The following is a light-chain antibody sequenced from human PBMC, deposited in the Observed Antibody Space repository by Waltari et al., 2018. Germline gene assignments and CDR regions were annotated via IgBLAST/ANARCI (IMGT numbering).Light chain of an antibody. Sequence: QSVLTQPPSVSGAPGQRVTISCTGSSSKIGAGYDVHWYQQLPGTAPKLLISGNNKRPSGVPDRFAGSKSGTSASLAITGLQAEDEANYYCQSYDTNLVVFGGGTKLTVL. CDR1: SSKIGAGYD. V-gene: IGLV1-40*01. CDR3: QSYDTNLVV. J-gene: IGLJ2*01. CDR2: GNN.